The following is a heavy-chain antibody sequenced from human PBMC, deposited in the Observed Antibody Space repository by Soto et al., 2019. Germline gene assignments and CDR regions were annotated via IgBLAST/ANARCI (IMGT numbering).Heavy chain of an antibody. CDR3: ARDANYGLYYFDH. Sequence: SEILSLTCAVSGYFISNGYYWDWIRQPPGKGLEWIGSIYPTGTTYYNPSLKSRVTISVDTSKNHFSLKLTSVTAADTAVYYCARDANYGLYYFDHWGQGTLVTVSS. CDR2: IYPTGTT. CDR1: GYFISNGYY. J-gene: IGHJ4*02. V-gene: IGHV4-38-2*02. D-gene: IGHD3-10*01.